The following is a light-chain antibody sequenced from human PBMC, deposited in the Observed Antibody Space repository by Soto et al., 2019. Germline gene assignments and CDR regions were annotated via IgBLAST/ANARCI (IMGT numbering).Light chain of an antibody. Sequence: QSVLPQPPSASGSPGQSVTISCTGTSSDVGGYNYVSWYQQHPGKAPKLMIYEVSQRPSGVPDRFSGSKSGNTASLTVSGLQPEDEADYYCTSYAGSNDRYVFGTGTKVTVL. J-gene: IGLJ1*01. CDR3: TSYAGSNDRYV. CDR2: EVS. V-gene: IGLV2-8*01. CDR1: SSDVGGYNY.